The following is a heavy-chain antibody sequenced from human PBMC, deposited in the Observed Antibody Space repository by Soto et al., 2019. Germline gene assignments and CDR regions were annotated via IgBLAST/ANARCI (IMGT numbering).Heavy chain of an antibody. CDR1: GFTFDDYA. CDR3: AKDVSGRGSFYYYFGMDV. J-gene: IGHJ6*02. V-gene: IGHV3-9*01. D-gene: IGHD1-26*01. CDR2: ISWNSGSI. Sequence: GGSLRLSCAASGFTFDDYAMHWVRQAPGKGLEWVSGISWNSGSIGYTDSVKGRSTISRDNAKNSLYLQMNSLRAEDTALYYCAKDVSGRGSFYYYFGMDVWGHGTTVTVSS.